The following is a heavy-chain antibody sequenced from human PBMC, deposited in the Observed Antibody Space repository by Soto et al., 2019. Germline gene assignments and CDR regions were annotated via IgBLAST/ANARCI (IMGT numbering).Heavy chain of an antibody. Sequence: PSGTLFLTFTVCVYSISSGGYYCSRIRQHQGKALVYIGYMYLRGVICGTLSLGRAVTISVDTSENQFSLHLRSVTAADTAVYYCARENYKSGYPRNWFDPWGQAIPVTVSS. J-gene: IGHJ5*02. CDR3: ARENYKSGYPRNWFDP. D-gene: IGHD3-3*01. CDR2: MYLRGVI. CDR1: VYSISSGGYY. V-gene: IGHV4-31*01.